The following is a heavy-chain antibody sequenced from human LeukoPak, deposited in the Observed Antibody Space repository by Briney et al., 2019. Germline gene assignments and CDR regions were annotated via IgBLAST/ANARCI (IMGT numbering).Heavy chain of an antibody. CDR3: ARGYCSSTSCYWFDP. J-gene: IGHJ5*02. D-gene: IGHD2-2*01. Sequence: XSVKVSCKASGYTFTGYYMHWVRQAPGQGLEWMGWINPNSGGTNYAQKFQGRVTMTRDTSISTAYMELSRLRSDDTAVYYCARGYCSSTSCYWFDPWGQGTLVTVSS. CDR2: INPNSGGT. CDR1: GYTFTGYY. V-gene: IGHV1-2*02.